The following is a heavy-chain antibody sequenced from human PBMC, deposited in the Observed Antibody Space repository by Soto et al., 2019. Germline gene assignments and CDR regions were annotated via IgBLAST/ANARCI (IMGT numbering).Heavy chain of an antibody. Sequence: QVRLVESGGGVVQPGRSLTLSCAASGYNITHHGMHWVRQAPGKGLEWVALIWSHGTDQYYADSVKGRFTVSRDTSRNTVFLQMNSLRADDTARYYCGKDIRSGSIDYRGQGTLVTVSS. CDR1: GYNITHHG. J-gene: IGHJ4*02. CDR2: IWSHGTDQ. D-gene: IGHD1-1*01. CDR3: GKDIRSGSIDY. V-gene: IGHV3-33*06.